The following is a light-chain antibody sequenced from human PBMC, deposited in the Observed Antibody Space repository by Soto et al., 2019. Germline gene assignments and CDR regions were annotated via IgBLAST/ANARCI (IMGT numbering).Light chain of an antibody. CDR3: LLSYSGARV. V-gene: IGLV7-46*01. Sequence: QAVVTQEPSLTVSPGGTVTLTCGSSTGAVTSGHHPYLFQQKPGQAPRTLIYDTRNKHSWTPARFSGSLLGGKAALTLSGAQPEDEAEYYCLLSYSGARVFGGGTKLTVL. CDR2: DTR. CDR1: TGAVTSGHH. J-gene: IGLJ3*02.